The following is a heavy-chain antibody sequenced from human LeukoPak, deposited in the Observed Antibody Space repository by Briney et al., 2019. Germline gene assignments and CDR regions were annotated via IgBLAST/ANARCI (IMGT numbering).Heavy chain of an antibody. CDR1: GYTFTGYY. CDR3: ARAERPPWEGSWFDP. J-gene: IGHJ5*02. D-gene: IGHD1-26*01. Sequence: ASVTVSCKASGYTFTGYYMHWVRQAPGQGLEWMGWVNPNSGGTNYAQKFQGRVTMTRDTSISTAYMELSRLRSDDTAVYYCARAERPPWEGSWFDPWGQGTLVTVSS. V-gene: IGHV1-2*02. CDR2: VNPNSGGT.